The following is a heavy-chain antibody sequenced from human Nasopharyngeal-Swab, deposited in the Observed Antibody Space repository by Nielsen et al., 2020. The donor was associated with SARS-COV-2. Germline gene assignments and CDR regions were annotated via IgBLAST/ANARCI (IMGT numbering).Heavy chain of an antibody. V-gene: IGHV3-30-3*01. CDR2: ISYDGSNK. CDR1: GFTFSSYA. J-gene: IGHJ4*02. CDR3: ASCRVFRLADYFDY. D-gene: IGHD3-9*01. Sequence: LKISCAASGFTFSSYAMHWVRQAPGKGLEWVAVISYDGSNKYYADSVKGRFTISRDNSKNTLYLQMNSLRAEDTAVYYCASCRVFRLADYFDYWGQGTLVTVSS.